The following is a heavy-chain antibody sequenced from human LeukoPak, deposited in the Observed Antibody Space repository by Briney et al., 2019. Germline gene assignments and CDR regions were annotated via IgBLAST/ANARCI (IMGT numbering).Heavy chain of an antibody. V-gene: IGHV3-66*01. D-gene: IGHD1-14*01. CDR2: VYSVGAT. J-gene: IGHJ4*02. Sequence: PGGSLRLSCAASGFIVSGNHMNWVRLAPGKELEWVSIVYSVGATYYEDSVKGRFTISRDDSKNIVYLQMNNLRSEDTAVYFCATERPGSRTLDSWGQGTLVTVSS. CDR3: ATERPGSRTLDS. CDR1: GFIVSGNH.